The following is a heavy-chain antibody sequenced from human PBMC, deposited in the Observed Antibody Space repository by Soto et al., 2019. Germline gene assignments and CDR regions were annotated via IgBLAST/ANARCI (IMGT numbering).Heavy chain of an antibody. Sequence: EVQLVESGGGLVQPGGSLRLSCAASGFTFGSYWMHWVRQAPGKGLVWVSRINSDGSSTSYADSVKGRFTISRDNAKNTLYLQMNSQRAEDTAVYYCARDQVEYSSSWGYYYYYMDVWGKGTTVTVSS. D-gene: IGHD6-6*01. CDR2: INSDGSST. CDR3: ARDQVEYSSSWGYYYYYMDV. CDR1: GFTFGSYW. J-gene: IGHJ6*03. V-gene: IGHV3-74*01.